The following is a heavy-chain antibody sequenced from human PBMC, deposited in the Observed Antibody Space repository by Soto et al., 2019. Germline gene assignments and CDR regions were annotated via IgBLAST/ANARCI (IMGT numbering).Heavy chain of an antibody. Sequence: GGSLRLSCAASGFTINGYWMHWVRQAPGKGLMWVARIGSDGSSTNYADFVKGRFTISRDNAKNSLYLQMNSLRAEDTAVYYCARMGSQRYYYYGMDVWGQGTTVTVSS. CDR2: IGSDGSST. D-gene: IGHD6-25*01. V-gene: IGHV3-74*01. CDR3: ARMGSQRYYYYGMDV. J-gene: IGHJ6*02. CDR1: GFTINGYW.